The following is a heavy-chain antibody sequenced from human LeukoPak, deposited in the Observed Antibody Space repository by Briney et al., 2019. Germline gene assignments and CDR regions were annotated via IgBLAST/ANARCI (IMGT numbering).Heavy chain of an antibody. CDR1: GGSISNYY. D-gene: IGHD5-24*01. CDR2: IYDSGST. CDR3: ARQTRDGYLDY. J-gene: IGHJ4*02. Sequence: SETLSLTCTVSGGSISNYYWSWIRQPPGKKLEWIGYIYDSGSTNYNPSLKSRTTISLDTSKNQFSLNLNSVTAADTAVYYCARQTRDGYLDYWGQGKLVTVSS. V-gene: IGHV4-59*08.